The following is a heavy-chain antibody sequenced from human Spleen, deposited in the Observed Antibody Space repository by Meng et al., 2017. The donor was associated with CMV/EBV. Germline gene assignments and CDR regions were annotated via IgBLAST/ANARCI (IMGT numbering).Heavy chain of an antibody. D-gene: IGHD3-22*01. CDR2: ISYDGSNK. J-gene: IGHJ5*02. CDR1: EFTFSTYA. Sequence: EFTFSTYAMHWVRQTPGKGLEWVAVISYDGSNKYYADSVKGRFTISRDNSKNTLHLQMNTLRAEDTALYYCARGGYYDSSGQNWFDPWGQGTLVTVSS. V-gene: IGHV3-30-3*01. CDR3: ARGGYYDSSGQNWFDP.